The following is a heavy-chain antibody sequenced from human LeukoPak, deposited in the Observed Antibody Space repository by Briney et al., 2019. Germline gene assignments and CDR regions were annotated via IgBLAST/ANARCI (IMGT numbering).Heavy chain of an antibody. V-gene: IGHV3-64*02. CDR2: ISTNGDST. Sequence: GGSLRLSCAASGFTFSTYAMHWVRQAPGKGLEYVSAISTNGDSTYYADSVKGRFTISRDNSKNTLFLQMGSLRPDDMAVYYCARWGSTSCYDYWGQGTLVTVSS. D-gene: IGHD2-2*01. CDR3: ARWGSTSCYDY. J-gene: IGHJ4*02. CDR1: GFTFSTYA.